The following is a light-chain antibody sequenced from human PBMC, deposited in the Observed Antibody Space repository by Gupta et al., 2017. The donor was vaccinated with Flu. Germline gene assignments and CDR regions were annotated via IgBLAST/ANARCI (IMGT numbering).Light chain of an antibody. CDR1: QSVSSK. CDR2: GVS. V-gene: IGKV3-15*01. J-gene: IGKJ2*01. Sequence: TTLSVSPEERATLSCRASQSVSSKLAWYQQKPGQAPRLLIYGVSTRATGIPARFSGSESGTEFTLTISSLQSEDFAVYYCQQYNDWPLYTFGQGTKLEIK. CDR3: QQYNDWPLYT.